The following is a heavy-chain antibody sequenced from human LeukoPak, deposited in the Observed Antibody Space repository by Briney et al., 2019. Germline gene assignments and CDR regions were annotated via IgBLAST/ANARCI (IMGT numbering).Heavy chain of an antibody. J-gene: IGHJ3*02. D-gene: IGHD4-17*01. CDR3: ARRHDYGDYLEAFDI. Sequence: ASVKVSCKASGGTFSSYAISWVRQAAGQGLEWMGGIIPIFGTANYAQKFQGRVTITADKSTSTAYMELSSLRSEDTAVYYCARRHDYGDYLEAFDIWGQGTMVTVSS. CDR2: IIPIFGTA. CDR1: GGTFSSYA. V-gene: IGHV1-69*06.